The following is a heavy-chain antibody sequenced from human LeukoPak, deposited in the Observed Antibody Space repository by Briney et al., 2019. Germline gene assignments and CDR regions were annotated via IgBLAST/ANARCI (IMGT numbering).Heavy chain of an antibody. CDR2: ISETGAGT. CDR3: DASDF. CDR1: GFTFATYA. V-gene: IGHV3-23*01. J-gene: IGHJ4*02. Sequence: RGSLRLSCAASGFTFATYAMGWVRQSPGKGLEWVATISETGAGTHYANSVRGRFTISRDNSKNTLYLQMNNLRAEDTAIYYCDASDFWGQGTLVTVSS.